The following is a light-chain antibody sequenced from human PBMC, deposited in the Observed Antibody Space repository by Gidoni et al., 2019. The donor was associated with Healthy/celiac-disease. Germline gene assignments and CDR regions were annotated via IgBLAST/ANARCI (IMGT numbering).Light chain of an antibody. CDR2: DVR. J-gene: IGLJ2*01. CDR3: CSYAGSYPVV. CDR1: SSDVGGYNY. Sequence: QSALTPPRSMSGSPGQSVTISCTGTSSDVGGYNYVSWYQQHPGKAPKLMIYDVRKRPSGVPDRFSGSKSGNTASLTISGLQAEDEADYYCCSYAGSYPVVFGGGTKLTVL. V-gene: IGLV2-11*01.